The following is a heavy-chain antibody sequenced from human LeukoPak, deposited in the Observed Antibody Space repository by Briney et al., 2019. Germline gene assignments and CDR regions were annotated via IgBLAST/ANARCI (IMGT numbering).Heavy chain of an antibody. CDR2: IYYSGST. CDR1: GGSISSSY. CDR3: ARHDYYDSSGYSLSFDY. D-gene: IGHD3-22*01. Sequence: SETLSLTCTVSGGSISSSYWSWIRQPPGKGLEWIGYIYYSGSTNYNPSLKSRVTISVDTSKNQFSLKLSSVTAADTAVYYCARHDYYDSSGYSLSFDYWGQGTLVTVSS. V-gene: IGHV4-59*08. J-gene: IGHJ4*02.